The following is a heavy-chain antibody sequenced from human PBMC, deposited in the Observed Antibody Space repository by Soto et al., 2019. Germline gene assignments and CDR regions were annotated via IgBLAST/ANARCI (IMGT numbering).Heavy chain of an antibody. V-gene: IGHV1-69*13. CDR2: IIPIFGTA. D-gene: IGHD6-6*01. J-gene: IGHJ6*02. Sequence: SVKVSCKASGCTFSSYAISWVRQAPGQGLEWMGGIIPIFGTANYAQKFQGRVTITADESTSTAYMELSSLRSEDTAVYYCATTEYSSSSPGYYYGMDVWGQGTTVTVSS. CDR3: ATTEYSSSSPGYYYGMDV. CDR1: GCTFSSYA.